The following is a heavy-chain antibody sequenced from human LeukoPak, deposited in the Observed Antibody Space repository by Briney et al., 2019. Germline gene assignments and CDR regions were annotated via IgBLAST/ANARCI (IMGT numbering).Heavy chain of an antibody. CDR3: AGGNYYYDSSGYYDYFDY. CDR1: GGSISSNNW. V-gene: IGHV4-4*02. CDR2: IYHSGST. J-gene: IGHJ4*02. D-gene: IGHD3-22*01. Sequence: SETLSLTCAVSGGSISSNNWWSWVRQPPGKGLEWIGEIYHSGSTNYNPSLKSRVTISVDKSKNQFSLKLNSVTAADTAVYYCAGGNYYYDSSGYYDYFDYWGQGTLVTVSS.